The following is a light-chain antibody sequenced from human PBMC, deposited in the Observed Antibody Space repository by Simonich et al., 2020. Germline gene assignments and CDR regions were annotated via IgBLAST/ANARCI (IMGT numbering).Light chain of an antibody. CDR1: SSDVGGYNY. J-gene: IGLJ2*01. CDR3: SSYTSSSTLV. V-gene: IGLV2-14*03. Sequence: QSALTQPASVSGSPGQSITISCTGTSSDVGGYNYGSWYQHHPGKAPKLSPYGVSKRPSGVSNSFSGSKSGTTASLTISGLQAEDEADYYCSSYTSSSTLVFGGGTKLTVL. CDR2: GVS.